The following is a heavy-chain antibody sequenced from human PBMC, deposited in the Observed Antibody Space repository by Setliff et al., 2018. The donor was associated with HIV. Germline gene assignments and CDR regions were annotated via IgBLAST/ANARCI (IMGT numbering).Heavy chain of an antibody. CDR2: ISGSGGDT. CDR1: GFTFSSYA. CDR3: AKSASWDLRGWLH. J-gene: IGHJ4*02. D-gene: IGHD6-19*01. Sequence: PGGSLRLSCASSGFTFSSYAMTWVRQAPGKGLECVAVISGSGGDTYYADSVKGRFVISRDYSKDTLYLQMSSLRAEDSAVYYCAKSASWDLRGWLHWGQGTLVTVSS. V-gene: IGHV3-23*01.